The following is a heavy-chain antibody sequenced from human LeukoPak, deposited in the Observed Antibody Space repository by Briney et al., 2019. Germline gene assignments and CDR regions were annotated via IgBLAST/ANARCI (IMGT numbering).Heavy chain of an antibody. CDR2: ISNNGGYT. CDR3: AKQLGYCSDGSCYFPY. CDR1: GFTLSSYS. D-gene: IGHD2-15*01. Sequence: PGGSLRLSCAAPGFTLSSYSMNWVRQAPGKGLEWVSAISNNGGYTYYADSVQGRFTISRDNSKSTLCLQMNSLRAEDTAVYYCAKQLGYCSDGSCYFPYWGQGTLVTVSS. J-gene: IGHJ4*02. V-gene: IGHV3-23*01.